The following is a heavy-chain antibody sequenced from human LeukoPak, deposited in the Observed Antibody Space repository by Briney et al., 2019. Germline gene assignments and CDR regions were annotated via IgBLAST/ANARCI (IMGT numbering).Heavy chain of an antibody. J-gene: IGHJ3*02. Sequence: PSETLSLTCTVSGGSISSYYWSWIRQPPGKGLEWIGYIYYSGSTNYNPSLKSRVTISVDTSKNQFSLKLSSVTAADTAVYYCAGDMVRGVMSAFDIWGQGTMVTVSS. CDR1: GGSISSYY. CDR2: IYYSGST. D-gene: IGHD3-10*01. V-gene: IGHV4-59*01. CDR3: AGDMVRGVMSAFDI.